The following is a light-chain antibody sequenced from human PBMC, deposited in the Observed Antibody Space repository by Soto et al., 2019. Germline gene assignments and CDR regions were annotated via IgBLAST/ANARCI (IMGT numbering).Light chain of an antibody. CDR3: QQRSNWPPWT. J-gene: IGKJ1*01. V-gene: IGKV3-11*01. Sequence: EIVLTQSPATLSLSPGERATLSCRASQSVSSYLAWYQQKPGQAPRLLIYDASNRATGIPARFSGSGSGTDFTLTINSLEPEDFAVYYCQQRSNWPPWTLGQGTKVDIK. CDR1: QSVSSY. CDR2: DAS.